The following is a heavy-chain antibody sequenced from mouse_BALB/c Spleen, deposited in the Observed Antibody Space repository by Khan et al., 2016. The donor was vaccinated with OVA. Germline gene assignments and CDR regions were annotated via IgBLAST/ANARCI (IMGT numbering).Heavy chain of an antibody. CDR3: ARDRIDY. CDR2: INPTSGFT. Sequence: GAELAKPGASVKMSCKASGYTFTTYWMHWVKQRPGQGLEWIRYINPTSGFTDYNQKFKDKATLTADKSSSTAYMQLSSLTSDDSAVYYCARDRIDYWGQGTTLTVSS. J-gene: IGHJ2*01. V-gene: IGHV1-7*01. CDR1: GYTFTTYW.